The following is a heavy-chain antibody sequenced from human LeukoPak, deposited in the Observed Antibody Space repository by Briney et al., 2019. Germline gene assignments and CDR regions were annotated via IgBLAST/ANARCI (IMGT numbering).Heavy chain of an antibody. V-gene: IGHV4-34*01. CDR3: ARGRVSSSTWYSTYYYYFYMDV. D-gene: IGHD1-1*01. J-gene: IGHJ6*03. CDR2: INHSGST. CDR1: GGSFSGYY. Sequence: PSETLSLTCAVYGGSFSGYYWSWIRQPPGKGLEWIGGINHSGSTNYNPSLKSRVTISVDTSKNQFSLRLRSVTAADTAVYFCARGRVSSSTWYSTYYYYFYMDVWGKGTTVTVSS.